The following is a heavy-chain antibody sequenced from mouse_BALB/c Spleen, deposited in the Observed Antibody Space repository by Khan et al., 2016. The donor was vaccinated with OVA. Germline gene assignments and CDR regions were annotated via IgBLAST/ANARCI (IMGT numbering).Heavy chain of an antibody. D-gene: IGHD4-1*01. CDR2: ISSDGTYT. CDR1: GFTFRNYG. Sequence: EVELVESGGDLVKPGGSLKLSCAASGFTFRNYGMSWVRQTPDKRLEWVATISSDGTYTYYPDGVKGRFTISRNNAKNTLYLQMSSLKSEDTAMYYCTRHLTGSFAYWGQGTLVTVSA. V-gene: IGHV5-6*01. CDR3: TRHLTGSFAY. J-gene: IGHJ3*01.